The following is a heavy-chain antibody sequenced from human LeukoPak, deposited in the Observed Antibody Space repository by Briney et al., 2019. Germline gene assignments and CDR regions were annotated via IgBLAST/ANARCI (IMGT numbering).Heavy chain of an antibody. CDR1: GYTFTDYY. V-gene: IGHV1-2*02. CDR3: AREGLQGATKDY. D-gene: IGHD1-26*01. CDR2: INPNSGGT. J-gene: IGHJ4*02. Sequence: ASVEVSCKASGYTFTDYYMHWVRQAPGQGLEWMGWINPNSGGTNYAQKFQGRVTMTRDTSISTAYMKLSRLRSDDTAVYYCAREGLQGATKDYWGQGTLVTVSS.